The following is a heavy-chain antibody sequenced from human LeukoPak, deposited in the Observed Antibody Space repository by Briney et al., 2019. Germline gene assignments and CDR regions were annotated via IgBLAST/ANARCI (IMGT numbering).Heavy chain of an antibody. Sequence: GGSLRLSCVASGFTFDTYSMNWIRQAPGKGLEWTSYITDDSKTMYYADSVKGRFTISRDNSRNTLYLQMNSLRAEDTAVYYCARGTTADYWGQGTLVTISS. V-gene: IGHV3-48*01. J-gene: IGHJ4*02. D-gene: IGHD1-1*01. CDR1: GFTFDTYS. CDR2: ITDDSKTM. CDR3: ARGTTADY.